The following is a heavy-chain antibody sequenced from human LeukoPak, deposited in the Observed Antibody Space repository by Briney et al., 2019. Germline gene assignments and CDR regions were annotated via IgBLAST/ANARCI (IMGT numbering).Heavy chain of an antibody. V-gene: IGHV4-59*08. CDR3: ARPAGYSSGWYWFDP. D-gene: IGHD6-19*01. J-gene: IGHJ5*02. CDR2: IYYSGST. Sequence: SETLSLTCTVSGGSISSYYWSWIRQPPGKGLEWIGYIYYSGSTNYNPSLKSRVTISVDTSKNQFFLKLSSVTAADTAVYYCARPAGYSSGWYWFDPWGQGTLVTVSS. CDR1: GGSISSYY.